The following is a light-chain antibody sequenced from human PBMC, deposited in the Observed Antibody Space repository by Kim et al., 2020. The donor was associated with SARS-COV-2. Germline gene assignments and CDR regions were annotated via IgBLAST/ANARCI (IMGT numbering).Light chain of an antibody. V-gene: IGKV3-15*01. J-gene: IGKJ1*01. CDR1: QSVSSN. CDR2: GAS. CDR3: QQYNNWPPWT. Sequence: SPGERATLSCRARQSVSSNLAWYQKKPGQAPRLLIYGASTRATGIPARFSGSGSGTEFTLTISSLQSEDFAVYYCQQYNNWPPWTFGQGTKVDIK.